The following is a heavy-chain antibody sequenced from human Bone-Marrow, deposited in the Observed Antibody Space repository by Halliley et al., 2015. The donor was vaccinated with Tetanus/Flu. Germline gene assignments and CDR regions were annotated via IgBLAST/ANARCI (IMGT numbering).Heavy chain of an antibody. J-gene: IGHJ2*01. Sequence: CAGSGFTFSDYYMSWIRQAPGKGLEWLSFITSSGGYTQYADSVKGRFTVSRDNSKNSLYLHLNSLRAEDTALYYCARDPPRSTVGWYFDLWGRGALVSVSS. CDR3: ARDPPRSTVGWYFDL. CDR1: GFTFSDYY. CDR2: ITSSGGYT. D-gene: IGHD4-17*01. V-gene: IGHV3-11*06.